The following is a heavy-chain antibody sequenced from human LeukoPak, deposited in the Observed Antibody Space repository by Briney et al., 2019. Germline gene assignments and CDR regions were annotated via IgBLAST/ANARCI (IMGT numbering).Heavy chain of an antibody. Sequence: PVKVSCKASGGTFSSYAISWVRQAPGQGLEWMGGIIPISGTANYAQKLQGRVTITTDESTSTAYMELSSLRSEDTAVYYCARDMVRGVFDYWGQGTLVTVSS. CDR3: ARDMVRGVFDY. CDR1: GGTFSSYA. V-gene: IGHV1-69*05. J-gene: IGHJ4*02. CDR2: IIPISGTA. D-gene: IGHD3-10*01.